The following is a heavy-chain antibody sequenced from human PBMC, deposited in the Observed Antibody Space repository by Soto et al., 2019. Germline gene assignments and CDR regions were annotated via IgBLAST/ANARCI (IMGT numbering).Heavy chain of an antibody. Sequence: EVQLLESGGGLVQPGGSLRLSCAASGFTFSSYAMSWVRQAPGKGLEWVSAISGSGGSTYYADSVKGRFTISRDNSKNTLYMQINSLRAEDTAVYYCAKSADVHSLIAAAESTLGYWGQGTLVTVSS. CDR3: AKSADVHSLIAAAESTLGY. J-gene: IGHJ4*02. CDR2: ISGSGGST. V-gene: IGHV3-23*01. CDR1: GFTFSSYA. D-gene: IGHD6-13*01.